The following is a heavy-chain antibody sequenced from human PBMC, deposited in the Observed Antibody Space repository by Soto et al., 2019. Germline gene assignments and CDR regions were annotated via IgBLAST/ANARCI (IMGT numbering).Heavy chain of an antibody. CDR2: ISQSGNT. V-gene: IGHV4-34*01. Sequence: SSETLSLTCSIYSGSFSGYYWSWIRQPPGKGLEWIGEISQSGNTNYSPSLKSRVSISIDTSKKQFSLNLASVSAADTAVYYCARAPKVSGSSQTRPDFWGQGTLVTVSS. CDR1: SGSFSGYY. J-gene: IGHJ4*02. CDR3: ARAPKVSGSSQTRPDF. D-gene: IGHD6-6*01.